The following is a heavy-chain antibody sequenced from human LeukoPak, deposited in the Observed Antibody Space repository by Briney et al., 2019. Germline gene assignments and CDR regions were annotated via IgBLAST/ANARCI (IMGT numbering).Heavy chain of an antibody. J-gene: IGHJ4*02. CDR3: AREFRSGGPEDY. CDR1: GYTFTSFD. V-gene: IGHV1-18*01. Sequence: ASVKVSCRASGYTFTSFDITWVRQAPGQGLEWMGWMNSTSGNTNYAQKLQGRVTMTTDTSTSTAYMELRSLRSDDTAVYYCAREFRSGGPEDYWGQGTLVTVSS. CDR2: MNSTSGNT. D-gene: IGHD3-10*01.